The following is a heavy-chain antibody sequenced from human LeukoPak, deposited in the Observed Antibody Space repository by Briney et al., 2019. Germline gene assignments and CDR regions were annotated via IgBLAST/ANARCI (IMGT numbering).Heavy chain of an antibody. D-gene: IGHD2-15*01. CDR2: IIPIFGTA. CDR3: AACSGGSCYEFDP. CDR1: GGTFSSYA. J-gene: IGHJ5*02. V-gene: IGHV1-69*05. Sequence: SVKVSCRASGGTFSSYAISWVRQAPGQGLEWMGRIIPIFGTANYAQKFQGRVTITTDESASTAYMELSSLRSEDTAVYYCAACSGGSCYEFDPWGQGTLVTVSS.